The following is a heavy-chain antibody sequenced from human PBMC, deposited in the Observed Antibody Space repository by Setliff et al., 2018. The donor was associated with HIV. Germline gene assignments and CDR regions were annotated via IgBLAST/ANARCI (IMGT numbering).Heavy chain of an antibody. Sequence: PGGSLRLSCAASGFTFSSYGMHWVRQAPGKGLEWVAVISYDGSDKYYPDSVKGRFTIYRENSKNTLYLQMDSLRAEDTAVYYCTRTVSSGWYDNWFDSWGQGTLVTVSS. CDR1: GFTFSSYG. CDR2: ISYDGSDK. J-gene: IGHJ5*01. D-gene: IGHD6-19*01. V-gene: IGHV3-30*03. CDR3: TRTVSSGWYDNWFDS.